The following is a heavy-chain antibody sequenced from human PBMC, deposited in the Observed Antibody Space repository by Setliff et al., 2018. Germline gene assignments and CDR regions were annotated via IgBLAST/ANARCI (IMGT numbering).Heavy chain of an antibody. CDR2: IHHSGKA. CDR3: AGASSGRYSAYYYYMDV. D-gene: IGHD6-19*01. CDR1: GFSISSGYY. Sequence: PSETLSLTCAVSGFSISSGYYWGWIRQPPGKGLEWIVNIHHSGKAYYNPSLKSRVTISLDTSKNQFSLNLTSVAAADAAVYYCAGASSGRYSAYYYYMDVWGKGTPVTVSS. J-gene: IGHJ6*03. V-gene: IGHV4-38-2*01.